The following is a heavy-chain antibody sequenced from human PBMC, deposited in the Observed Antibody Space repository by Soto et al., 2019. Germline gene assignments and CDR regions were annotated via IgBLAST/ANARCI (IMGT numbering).Heavy chain of an antibody. V-gene: IGHV3-7*03. Sequence: PGGSLRLSCAASGFTFSSYWMKWVRQAPGKGLEWVANIKEDGSEKDYVDSVKGRFTISRDNAKNSLYLQMNSLRAEDTAVYYCAKDHVGTTTALNYYYYGMDLWGQGITVTVSS. CDR2: IKEDGSEK. J-gene: IGHJ6*02. D-gene: IGHD1-26*01. CDR1: GFTFSSYW. CDR3: AKDHVGTTTALNYYYYGMDL.